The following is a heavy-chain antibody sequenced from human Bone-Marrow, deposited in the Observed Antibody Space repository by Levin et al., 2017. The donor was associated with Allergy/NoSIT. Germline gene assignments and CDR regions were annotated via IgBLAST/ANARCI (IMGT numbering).Heavy chain of an antibody. CDR2: IYATGDT. CDR1: GGSIGSFY. Sequence: SETLSLTCSVSGGSIGSFYWNWIRQPAGKGLEWIGRIYATGDTKFNPSLNSRVTMSVDSSTNHFSLNLTSVTAADTAVYYCGRASVVTAINYWGQGILVSVSS. V-gene: IGHV4-4*07. CDR3: GRASVVTAINY. J-gene: IGHJ4*02. D-gene: IGHD2-21*02.